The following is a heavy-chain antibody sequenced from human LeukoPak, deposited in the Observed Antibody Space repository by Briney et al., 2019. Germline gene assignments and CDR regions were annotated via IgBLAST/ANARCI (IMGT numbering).Heavy chain of an antibody. D-gene: IGHD2-21*02. J-gene: IGHJ4*02. CDR1: GFTFSSNW. V-gene: IGHV3-7*03. Sequence: PGGSLRLSCAASGFTFSSNWMSWVRQAPGKGLEWVANINQDESVKYYVDSVKGRFTISRDNTRNSVSLQMNSLRAEDTAVYYCARDQAAIVVTGTLDCWGQGTLVTVSS. CDR2: INQDESVK. CDR3: ARDQAAIVVTGTLDC.